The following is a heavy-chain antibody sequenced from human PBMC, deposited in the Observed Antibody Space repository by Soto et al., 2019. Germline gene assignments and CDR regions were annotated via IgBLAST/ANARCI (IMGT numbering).Heavy chain of an antibody. V-gene: IGHV1-18*01. Sequence: ASVKVSCKTSGCTFNTYGINWVRQAPGQGLELMGWISAYDGKTTYAEKFQGRVTLTTDTSTSTAYMELRSLRSDDTAIYYCARDPHEFWTSYWFAPWGQGTPVTV. J-gene: IGHJ5*02. CDR1: GCTFNTYG. CDR3: ARDPHEFWTSYWFAP. CDR2: ISAYDGKT. D-gene: IGHD3-3*01.